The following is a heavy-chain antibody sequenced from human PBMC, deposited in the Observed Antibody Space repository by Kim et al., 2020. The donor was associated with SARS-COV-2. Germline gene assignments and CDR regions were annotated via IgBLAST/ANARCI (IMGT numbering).Heavy chain of an antibody. CDR3: ARDRAPNYGADRGHAFD. V-gene: IGHV3-30*04. J-gene: IGHJ3*02. CDR1: GFTFSSYA. D-gene: IGHD3-10*01. Sequence: GGSLRLSCAASGFTFSSYAMHWVRQAPGKGLEWVAVISYDGSNKYYADSVKGRFTISRDNSKNTLYLQMNSLRAEDTAVYYCARDRAPNYGADRGHAFD. CDR2: ISYDGSNK.